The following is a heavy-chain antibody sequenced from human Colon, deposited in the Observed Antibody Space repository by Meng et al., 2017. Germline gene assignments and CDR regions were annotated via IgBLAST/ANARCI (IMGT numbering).Heavy chain of an antibody. Sequence: QSPPEEAGRGLVRTAGTRSLTVAGSCGSISSSNWWSWVRQPPGKGLEWIGEIYHSGSTNYNPSLKSRVTISVDKSKNQFSLKLSSVTAADTAVYYCASGRKYCSSTSCYGQFDYWGQGTLVTVSS. J-gene: IGHJ4*02. V-gene: IGHV4-4*02. D-gene: IGHD2-2*01. CDR3: ASGRKYCSSTSCYGQFDY. CDR1: CGSISSSNW. CDR2: IYHSGST.